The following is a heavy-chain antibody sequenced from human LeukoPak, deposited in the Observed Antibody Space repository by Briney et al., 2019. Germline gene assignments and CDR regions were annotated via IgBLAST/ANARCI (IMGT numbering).Heavy chain of an antibody. CDR1: GYTFTSYG. CDR2: ISAYNGNT. J-gene: IGHJ6*02. D-gene: IGHD4-17*01. V-gene: IGHV1-18*01. Sequence: ASVNVSCKASGYTFTSYGISWVRQAPGQGLEWMGWISAYNGNTNYAQKLQGRVTMTTDTSTSTAYMELRSLRSDDTAVYYCARVFDYGDYEGVGYYYYGMDVWGQGTTVTVSS. CDR3: ARVFDYGDYEGVGYYYYGMDV.